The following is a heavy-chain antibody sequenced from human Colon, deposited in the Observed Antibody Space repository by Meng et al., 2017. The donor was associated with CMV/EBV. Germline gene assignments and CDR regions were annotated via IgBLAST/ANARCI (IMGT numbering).Heavy chain of an antibody. V-gene: IGHV3-23*05. CDR1: GVTFGDYA. D-gene: IGHD4-23*01. CDR3: SSFDYAGHPDSFDV. J-gene: IGHJ3*01. CDR2: IYSSGSA. Sequence: GGSLRLSCAVSGVTFGDYAMSWVRQAPGKGLEWVSVIYSSGSAYYADSLRARFTISRDISQNTVYLQMNNLRAEDTAVYYCSSFDYAGHPDSFDVWGQGTMVTVSS.